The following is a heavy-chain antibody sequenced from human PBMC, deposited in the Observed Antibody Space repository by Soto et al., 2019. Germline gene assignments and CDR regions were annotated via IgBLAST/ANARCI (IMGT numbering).Heavy chain of an antibody. V-gene: IGHV1-8*01. CDR2: MNPNSGNT. CDR1: GYTFTSYD. D-gene: IGHD6-19*01. Sequence: QVQLVQSGAEVKKPGASVKVSCKASGYTFTSYDINWVRQATGQGLEWMGWMNPNSGNTGYAQKFQGRVTMTRNTSRSTAYMALSSLRSEDTAAYYCARVNGGWYGGRFDYWGQGTRVTVSS. CDR3: ARVNGGWYGGRFDY. J-gene: IGHJ4*02.